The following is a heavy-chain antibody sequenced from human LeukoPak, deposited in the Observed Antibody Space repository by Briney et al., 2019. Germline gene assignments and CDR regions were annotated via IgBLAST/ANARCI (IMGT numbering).Heavy chain of an antibody. CDR3: ARVSQGWQQLVPDY. D-gene: IGHD6-13*01. Sequence: GGSLRLSCAASGFTFSSYSMNWVRQAPGKGLEWVSSISSSSSYIYYADSVKGRFTISRDNAKNSLYLQMNSLRAEDTAVYYCARVSQGWQQLVPDYWGQGTLVTVSS. V-gene: IGHV3-21*01. CDR2: ISSSSSYI. CDR1: GFTFSSYS. J-gene: IGHJ4*02.